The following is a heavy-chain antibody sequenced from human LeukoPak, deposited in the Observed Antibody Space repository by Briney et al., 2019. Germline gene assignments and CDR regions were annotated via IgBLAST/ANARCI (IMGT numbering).Heavy chain of an antibody. D-gene: IGHD2-15*01. CDR1: GGSISSYY. CDR3: ARGIISAPPGYFDY. J-gene: IGHJ4*02. CDR2: IYYSGST. V-gene: IGHV4-59*12. Sequence: SETLSLTCTVSGGSISSYYWSWIRQPPGKGLEWIGYIYYSGSTNYNPSLKSRVTISVDTSKNQFSLKLSSVTAADTAVYYCARGIISAPPGYFDYWGQGTLVTVSS.